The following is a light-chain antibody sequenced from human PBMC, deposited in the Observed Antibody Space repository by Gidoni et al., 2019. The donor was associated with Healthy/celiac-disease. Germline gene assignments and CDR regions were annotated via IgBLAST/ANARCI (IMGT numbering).Light chain of an antibody. Sequence: QSVLPQPPPASGTPGPRVTISCSGSSSNTGSNTVNWYQQLPGTAPKLLIYSNKQRPSGVPVRFSGSKSGTSASLAISGLQSEDEADYYCAAWDDSLNAAVFGGGTKLTVL. V-gene: IGLV1-44*01. CDR2: SNK. CDR3: AAWDDSLNAAV. J-gene: IGLJ2*01. CDR1: SSNTGSNT.